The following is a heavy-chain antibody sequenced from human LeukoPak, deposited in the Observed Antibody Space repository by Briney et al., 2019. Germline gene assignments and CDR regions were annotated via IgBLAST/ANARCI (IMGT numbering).Heavy chain of an antibody. V-gene: IGHV3-11*05. Sequence: PGGSQRLSCAASGFTFSDYYMSWIRQAPGKGLEWLSYIRSRSSYTNYADSVRGRFTISRDNAKNSLYLQMNSLRADDTAVYYCARGDGDYIWGQGTMVTVSS. CDR2: IRSRSSYT. D-gene: IGHD4-17*01. CDR1: GFTFSDYY. J-gene: IGHJ3*02. CDR3: ARGDGDYI.